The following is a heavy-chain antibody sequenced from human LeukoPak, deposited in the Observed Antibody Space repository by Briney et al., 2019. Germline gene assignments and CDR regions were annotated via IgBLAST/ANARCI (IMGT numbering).Heavy chain of an antibody. V-gene: IGHV3-53*01. Sequence: GGSLRLSCAASGFTVSSNYMSWVRQAPGKGLEWASVIYSGGSTYYADSMNGRLTISRDNAKNSLYLHINSLRSEDTAVYYCARLGPGMNFFYFDYWGQGTLVTVSS. J-gene: IGHJ4*02. D-gene: IGHD3-10*01. CDR2: IYSGGST. CDR1: GFTVSSNY. CDR3: ARLGPGMNFFYFDY.